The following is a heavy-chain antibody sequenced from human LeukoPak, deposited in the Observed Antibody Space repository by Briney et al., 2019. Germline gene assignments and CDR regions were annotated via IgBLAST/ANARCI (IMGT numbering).Heavy chain of an antibody. V-gene: IGHV4-39*07. D-gene: IGHD5-24*01. Sequence: PSETLSLTCTVSGGSISSSSYYWGWIRQPPGKGLEWIGSIYYSGSTYYNPSLKSRVTISVDTSKNQFSLKLGSVTAADTAVYYCARVSEMATAYFDYWGQGTLVTVSS. CDR2: IYYSGST. CDR1: GGSISSSSYY. J-gene: IGHJ4*02. CDR3: ARVSEMATAYFDY.